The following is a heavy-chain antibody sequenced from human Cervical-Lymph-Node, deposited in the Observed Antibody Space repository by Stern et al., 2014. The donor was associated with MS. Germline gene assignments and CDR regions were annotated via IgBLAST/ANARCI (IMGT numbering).Heavy chain of an antibody. CDR1: GYTFTDYY. Sequence: QVQLVESGAEVKNPGASVKVSCKASGYTFTDYYMKWMRQAPGQGLEWMGWINPNNGGTKSAQKFQGWVTMTRDTSTSTAYMELSRLRSDDTAIYYCARASTTANNYYDGVDVWGQGTTVTVTS. CDR2: INPNNGGT. J-gene: IGHJ6*02. D-gene: IGHD1-1*01. CDR3: ARASTTANNYYDGVDV. V-gene: IGHV1-2*04.